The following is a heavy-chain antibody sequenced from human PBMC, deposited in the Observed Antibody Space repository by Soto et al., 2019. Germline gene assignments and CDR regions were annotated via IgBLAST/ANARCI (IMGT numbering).Heavy chain of an antibody. V-gene: IGHV1-58*01. J-gene: IGHJ6*02. CDR3: AADPSRDGYNYYYYYGMDV. D-gene: IGHD5-12*01. CDR2: IVVGSGNT. CDR1: GFTFTSSA. Sequence: SVKVSCKSSGFTFTSSAVQWVRQARGQRLEWIGWIVVGSGNTNYAQKFQERVTITRDMSTSTAYMELSSLRSEDTAVYYCAADPSRDGYNYYYYYGMDVWGQGTTVTVSS.